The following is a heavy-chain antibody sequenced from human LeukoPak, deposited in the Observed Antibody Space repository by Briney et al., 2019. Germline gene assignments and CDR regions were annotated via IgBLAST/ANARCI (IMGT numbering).Heavy chain of an antibody. V-gene: IGHV3-33*01. J-gene: IGHJ4*02. CDR3: ARAVWDYYDSSEPLDY. CDR1: GFTFSSYG. CDR2: IWYDGGNK. D-gene: IGHD3-22*01. Sequence: GGSLRLSCAASGFTFSSYGMHWVRQAPGKGLEWVAVIWYDGGNKYYADSVKGRFTISRDNSKNTLYLQMNSLRAEDTAVYYCARAVWDYYDSSEPLDYWGQGTLVTVSS.